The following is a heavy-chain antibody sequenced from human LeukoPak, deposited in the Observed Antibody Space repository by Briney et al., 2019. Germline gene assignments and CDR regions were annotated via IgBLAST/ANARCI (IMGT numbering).Heavy chain of an antibody. CDR2: IYYSGST. CDR1: GGSISSYY. Sequence: PSETLSLTCTVSGGSISSYYWSWIRQPPGKGLEWIGYIYYSGSTNYNLSLKSRVTISVDTSKNQFSLKLSSVTAADTAVYYCASLIRGNWFDPWGQGTLVTVSS. D-gene: IGHD3-16*01. CDR3: ASLIRGNWFDP. V-gene: IGHV4-59*01. J-gene: IGHJ5*02.